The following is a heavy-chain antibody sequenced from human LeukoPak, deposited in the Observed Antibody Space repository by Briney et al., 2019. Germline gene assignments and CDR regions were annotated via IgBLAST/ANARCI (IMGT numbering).Heavy chain of an antibody. Sequence: SETLSLTCAVYGGSFSGYYWSWIRQPPGKGLEWIGEINHSGSTNYNPSLKSRVTISVDTSKNQFSLKLRSVTAADTAVYYCARRPRNDILTGTPFDYWGQGILVTVSS. J-gene: IGHJ4*02. D-gene: IGHD3-9*01. CDR2: INHSGST. CDR1: GGSFSGYY. CDR3: ARRPRNDILTGTPFDY. V-gene: IGHV4-34*01.